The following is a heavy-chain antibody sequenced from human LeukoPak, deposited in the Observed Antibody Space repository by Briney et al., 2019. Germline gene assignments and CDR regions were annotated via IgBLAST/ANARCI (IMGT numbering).Heavy chain of an antibody. CDR2: IDPGDSDT. J-gene: IGHJ3*02. D-gene: IGHD1-1*01. V-gene: IGHV5-51*01. Sequence: GXXXKISCKGSGYRFTSYWIGWGRQMPGKGLEWMGIIDPGDSDTRYSPSFQGQVTISADKSISTAYLQWSSLKASDTAMYYCARKLQLDAFHIWGQGTMVTVSS. CDR3: ARKLQLDAFHI. CDR1: GYRFTSYW.